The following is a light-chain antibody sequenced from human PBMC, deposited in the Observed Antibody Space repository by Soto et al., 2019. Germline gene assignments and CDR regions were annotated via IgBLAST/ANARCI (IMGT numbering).Light chain of an antibody. CDR1: RSVSSY. Sequence: EMVLTQSPATLSLSPGESATLSCRASRSVSSYLAWYQQKPGQAPRLLIYDASNRATAIPAMFSGSGSRTYFPPTISRLAHEDVAVYYYQQRSNCLTFGRGTKVEIK. J-gene: IGKJ4*01. CDR3: QQRSNCLT. CDR2: DAS. V-gene: IGKV3-11*01.